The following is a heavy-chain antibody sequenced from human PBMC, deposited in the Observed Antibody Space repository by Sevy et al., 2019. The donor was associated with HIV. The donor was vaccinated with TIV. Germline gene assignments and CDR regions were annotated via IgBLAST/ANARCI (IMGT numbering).Heavy chain of an antibody. D-gene: IGHD1-20*01. CDR2: ISSSSTI. CDR1: GFTFSSYS. Sequence: GGSLRLSCAASGFTFSSYSMNWVRQAPGKGLEWVSYISSSSTIYYADAVKGRFTISRDNAKNSLYLQMNSLRDEDTAVYYCARSNWNPSRQLYYYYMDVWGKGTTVTVSS. J-gene: IGHJ6*03. V-gene: IGHV3-48*02. CDR3: ARSNWNPSRQLYYYYMDV.